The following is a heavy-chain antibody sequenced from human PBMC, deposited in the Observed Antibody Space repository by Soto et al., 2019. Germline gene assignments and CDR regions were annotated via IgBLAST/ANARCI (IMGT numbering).Heavy chain of an antibody. CDR3: ARGFRAAGTLYYYGMDV. J-gene: IGHJ6*02. CDR2: IIPIFGTA. D-gene: IGHD6-13*01. Sequence: QVQLVQSGAEVKKPGSSVKVSCKASGGTFSSYAISWVRQAPGQGLEWMGGIIPIFGTANYAQKFQGRVTITADKSTSTAYMELSSLRSEDTAVYYCARGFRAAGTLYYYGMDVWVQGTTVTVSS. CDR1: GGTFSSYA. V-gene: IGHV1-69*06.